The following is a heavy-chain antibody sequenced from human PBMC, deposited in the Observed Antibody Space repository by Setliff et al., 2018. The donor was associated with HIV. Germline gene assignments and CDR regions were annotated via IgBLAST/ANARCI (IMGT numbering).Heavy chain of an antibody. CDR3: ASASGNSSSWYTAWSYYYYMDV. CDR2: IFHSGST. J-gene: IGHJ6*03. CDR1: GASFSDYY. Sequence: PSETLTLTCAVYGASFSDYYWSWIRQPPGKGLEWIGEIFHSGSTTYNPSLKSRVTISVDMSKNQFSLNLSSVTAADTAVYYCASASGNSSSWYTAWSYYYYMDVWGKGTTVTVSS. V-gene: IGHV4-34*12. D-gene: IGHD6-13*01.